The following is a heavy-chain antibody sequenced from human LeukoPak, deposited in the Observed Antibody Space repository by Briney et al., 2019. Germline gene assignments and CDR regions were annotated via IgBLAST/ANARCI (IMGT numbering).Heavy chain of an antibody. CDR1: GYTFTGYY. V-gene: IGHV1-8*02. D-gene: IGHD6-19*01. Sequence: ASVKVSCKASGYTFTGYYMHWVRQAPGQGLEWMGWMYPNSGNTGYAQKLQGRVTMTRNTSISTAYMELSSLRSEDTAVYYCARGDAVAGTDLDYWGQGTLVTVSS. CDR3: ARGDAVAGTDLDY. CDR2: MYPNSGNT. J-gene: IGHJ4*02.